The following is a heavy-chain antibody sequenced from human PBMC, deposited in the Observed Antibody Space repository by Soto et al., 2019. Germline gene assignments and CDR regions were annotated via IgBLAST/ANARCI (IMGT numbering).Heavy chain of an antibody. Sequence: XESLRLSCAASGFTFSSYWMSWVRQAPGKGLEWVANIKQDGSEKYYVDSVKGRFTISRDNAKNSLYLQMNSLRAEDTAVYYCARVGNAYYYYYGMDVWGQGTTVTVSS. D-gene: IGHD2-8*01. CDR3: ARVGNAYYYYYGMDV. CDR1: GFTFSSYW. CDR2: IKQDGSEK. V-gene: IGHV3-7*01. J-gene: IGHJ6*02.